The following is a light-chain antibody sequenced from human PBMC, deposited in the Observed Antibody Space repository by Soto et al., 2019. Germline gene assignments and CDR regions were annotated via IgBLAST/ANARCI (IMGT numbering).Light chain of an antibody. CDR2: EVR. CDR3: SSYTTTSTLV. J-gene: IGLJ3*02. V-gene: IGLV2-14*01. CDR1: NRDVGSYNL. Sequence: QSVLTQPASVSGSPGQSITIACTGTNRDVGSYNLVSWYQQRPGEAPKLIISEVRNRPSGISYRFTGSKSGNTASLTISGLQAEDEPDYYCSSYTTTSTLVFGGGTKLTVL.